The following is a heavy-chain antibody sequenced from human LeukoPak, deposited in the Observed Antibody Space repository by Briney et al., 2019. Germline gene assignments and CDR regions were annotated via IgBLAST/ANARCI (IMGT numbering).Heavy chain of an antibody. CDR2: ISYDGSNK. CDR1: GFTFSSYA. CDR3: ASFPYYGDYPRAFDY. V-gene: IGHV3-30-3*01. D-gene: IGHD4-17*01. Sequence: HTGGSLRLSCAASGFTFSSYAMHWVRQAPGKGLEWVAVISYDGSNKYYADSVKGRFTISRDNSKNTLYLQMNSLRAEDTAVYYCASFPYYGDYPRAFDYWGQGTLVTVSS. J-gene: IGHJ4*02.